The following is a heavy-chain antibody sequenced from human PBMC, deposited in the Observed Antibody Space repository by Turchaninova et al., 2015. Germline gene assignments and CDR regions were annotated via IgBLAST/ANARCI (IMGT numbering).Heavy chain of an antibody. J-gene: IGHJ4*02. CDR1: TYSLSKYG. D-gene: IGHD2-15*01. V-gene: IGHV1-18*01. CDR3: AAGRLGYCSGGICYPDY. Sequence: QVHLVQSGGGVVKPGASVKVSCKAYTYSLSKYGSNGGRQGPGQGLERIGWISGDSGSTHYPGRFQGRVTVTTDTATRIVYMELRSLTSDDTAVYYCAAGRLGYCSGGICYPDYWGQGTLVTVSS. CDR2: ISGDSGST.